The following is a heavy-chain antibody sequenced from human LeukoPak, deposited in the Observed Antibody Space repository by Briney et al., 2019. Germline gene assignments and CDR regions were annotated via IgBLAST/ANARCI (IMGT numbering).Heavy chain of an antibody. CDR1: GSTFSSEA. CDR3: ARSIVGATSPPQNY. D-gene: IGHD1-26*01. CDR2: ISYSGDST. J-gene: IGHJ4*02. Sequence: AGGSLRLSCAASGSTFSSEAISWVRQAPGEGLEWVSAISYSGDSTYYADSVRGRFTISGDNSKNSLYLQMNSLRAEDTAVYYCARSIVGATSPPQNYWGQGTLVTVSS. V-gene: IGHV3-23*01.